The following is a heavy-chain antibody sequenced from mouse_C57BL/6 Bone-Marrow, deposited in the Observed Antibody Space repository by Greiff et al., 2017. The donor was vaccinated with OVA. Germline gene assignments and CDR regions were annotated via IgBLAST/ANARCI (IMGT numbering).Heavy chain of an antibody. Sequence: EVHLVESGGDLVKPGGSLKLSCAASGFTFSSYGMSWVRQTPDQGLEWVATISSGGSYTYYPDSVKGRFTLSRDKAKNTPYLQTSSLKSEDTAIYYGARHTGTLDYWGQGTTLTVSS. D-gene: IGHD4-1*01. J-gene: IGHJ2*01. CDR3: ARHTGTLDY. CDR1: GFTFSSYG. CDR2: ISSGGSYT. V-gene: IGHV5-6*01.